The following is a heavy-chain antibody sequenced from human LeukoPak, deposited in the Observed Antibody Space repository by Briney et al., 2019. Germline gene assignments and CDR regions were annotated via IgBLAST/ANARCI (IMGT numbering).Heavy chain of an antibody. CDR2: IFYSGST. Sequence: SETLSLTCTVSGASLSSSSYYWGWLRQPPGKGLEWIGTIFYSGSTYYNPSLKSRVTISVDTSKNQFSLKLSSVTAADTAVYYCATSIAAGPYFDYWGQGTLVTVSS. D-gene: IGHD6-13*01. CDR1: GASLSSSSYY. V-gene: IGHV4-39*01. CDR3: ATSIAAGPYFDY. J-gene: IGHJ4*02.